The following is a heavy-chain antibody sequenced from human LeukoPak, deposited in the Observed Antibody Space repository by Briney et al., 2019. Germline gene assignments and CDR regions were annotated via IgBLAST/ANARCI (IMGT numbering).Heavy chain of an antibody. CDR2: ISSYNGDT. CDR3: ARALYSDSSGYYPGLDH. D-gene: IGHD3-22*01. J-gene: IGHJ4*02. Sequence: ASVKVSCKASGYTFNSYAFSWVRQAPGQGLEWVGWISSYNGDTNYARRFQGRDTMTTDTSTKTSHMELRNLGSDDTAVYYCARALYSDSSGYYPGLDHWGQGTLVTVSS. V-gene: IGHV1-18*01. CDR1: GYTFNSYA.